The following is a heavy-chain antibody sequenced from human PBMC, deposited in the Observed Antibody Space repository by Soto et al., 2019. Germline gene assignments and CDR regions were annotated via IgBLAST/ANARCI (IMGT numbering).Heavy chain of an antibody. V-gene: IGHV4-4*02. J-gene: IGHJ4*02. CDR2: IYHSGST. Sequence: SETLSLTCAVSGVSISSSSWWSWVRQPPGKGLEWIGEIYHSGSTNYNPSLKSRVTISVDKSKNQFSLKLSSVTAADTAVYYCAREGRATTRDLTRGIDYWGQGTLVTVS. CDR1: GVSISSSSW. CDR3: AREGRATTRDLTRGIDY. D-gene: IGHD4-17*01.